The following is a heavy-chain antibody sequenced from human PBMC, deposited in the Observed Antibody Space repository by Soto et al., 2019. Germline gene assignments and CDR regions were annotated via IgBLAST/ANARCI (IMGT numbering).Heavy chain of an antibody. CDR1: VFTFSSYG. D-gene: IGHD2-2*02. Sequence: GWSLRVSCAASVFTFSSYGVPWFRQAPGKGLEWVSVIPYDGGKKYHADSAKGRFTISRDTSKNTLYLQMDSLRPEDTAVYYCARDALGSCRGASSYIYYGMDVWGQGTTVTVSS. CDR2: IPYDGGKK. CDR3: ARDALGSCRGASSYIYYGMDV. V-gene: IGHV3-30*03. J-gene: IGHJ6*02.